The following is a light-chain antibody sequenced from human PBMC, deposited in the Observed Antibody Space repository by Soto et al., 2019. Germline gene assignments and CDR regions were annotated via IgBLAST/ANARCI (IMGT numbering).Light chain of an antibody. J-gene: IGLJ3*02. CDR3: SSYAGGYNFEVV. CDR1: SSDVGGYNS. CDR2: EVS. V-gene: IGLV2-8*01. Sequence: QSALTQPPSASGSPGQSVTFSCTGTSSDVGGYNSVSWYRQHPGKAPKLLIYEVSHRPSGVPDRFSGSKSGNTASLTVSGXXAXXXXXXXXSSYAGGYNFEVVFGGGTKVTVL.